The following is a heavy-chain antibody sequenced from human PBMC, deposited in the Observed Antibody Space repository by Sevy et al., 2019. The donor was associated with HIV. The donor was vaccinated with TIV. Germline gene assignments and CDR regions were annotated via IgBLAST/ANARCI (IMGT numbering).Heavy chain of an antibody. J-gene: IGHJ4*02. D-gene: IGHD2-8*01. CDR3: AREGCTKPHDY. CDR1: GFTFRKYS. V-gene: IGHV3-23*01. CDR2: LSFGCGEI. Sequence: GGSLRLSCAASGFTFRKYSMSWVRQPPGKGLEWVSTLSFGCGEINYADSVKGRFTISRDNPKSSVYLQMNNLRPEDTAVYYCAREGCTKPHDYWGQGTLVTVSS.